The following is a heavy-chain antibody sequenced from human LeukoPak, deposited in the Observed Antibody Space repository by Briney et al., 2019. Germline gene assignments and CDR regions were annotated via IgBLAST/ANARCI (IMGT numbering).Heavy chain of an antibody. V-gene: IGHV1-8*01. CDR2: MNPNSGNT. CDR3: ARGRKLRFLEWLGYYYYYYMDV. J-gene: IGHJ6*03. D-gene: IGHD3-3*01. CDR1: GYTFTSYD. Sequence: ASVNVSCKASGYTFTSYDINWVRQATGQGLEWMGWMNPNSGNTGYAQKFQGRVTMTRNTSISTAYMELSSLRSEDTAVYYCARGRKLRFLEWLGYYYYYYMDVWGKGTTVTVSS.